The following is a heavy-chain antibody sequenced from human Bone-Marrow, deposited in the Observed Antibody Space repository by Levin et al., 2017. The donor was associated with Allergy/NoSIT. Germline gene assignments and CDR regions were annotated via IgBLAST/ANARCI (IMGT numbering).Heavy chain of an antibody. CDR1: GFTFSAYA. V-gene: IGHV3-30*18. J-gene: IGHJ4*02. D-gene: IGHD5-24*01. CDR3: AKDGGDGYNSDPFDY. Sequence: GESLKISCAASGFTFSAYAMHWVRQAPGKGLEWVAFTSYDGSTKYYADSVKGQFTISRDNSKNTLFLQMNSLRAEDTAVYYCAKDGGDGYNSDPFDYWGQGTLVTVSS. CDR2: TSYDGSTK.